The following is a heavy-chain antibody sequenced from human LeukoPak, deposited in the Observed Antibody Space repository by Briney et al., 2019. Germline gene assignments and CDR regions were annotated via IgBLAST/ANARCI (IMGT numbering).Heavy chain of an antibody. CDR3: ARDHLANLASRLFDP. D-gene: IGHD3-3*01. V-gene: IGHV4-59*12. Sequence: SETLSLTCTVSGGSISSYYWSWIRQPPGKGLEWIGYIYYSGSTNYNPSLKSRVTISVDTSKNQFSLKLSSVTAADTAVYYCARDHLANLASRLFDPWGQGTLVTVSS. CDR1: GGSISSYY. CDR2: IYYSGST. J-gene: IGHJ5*02.